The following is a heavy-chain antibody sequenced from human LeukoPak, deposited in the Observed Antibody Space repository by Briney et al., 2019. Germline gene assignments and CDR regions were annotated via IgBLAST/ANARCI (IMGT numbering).Heavy chain of an antibody. D-gene: IGHD5-18*01. Sequence: GGSLRLSCAASGFTFSSYEMNWVRQAPGKGVEWVSYISSSGSTIYYADSVKGRFTISRDNAKNSLYLQMNSLRAEDTAVYYCAREERRITAMVPYAFDIWGQGTMVTVSS. J-gene: IGHJ3*02. CDR3: AREERRITAMVPYAFDI. CDR2: ISSSGSTI. V-gene: IGHV3-48*03. CDR1: GFTFSSYE.